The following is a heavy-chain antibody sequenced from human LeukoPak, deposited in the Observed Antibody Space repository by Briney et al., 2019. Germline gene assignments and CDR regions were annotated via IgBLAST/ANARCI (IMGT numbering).Heavy chain of an antibody. CDR2: IRYDGSNK. D-gene: IGHD6-19*01. Sequence: PGGSLRLSCAASGFTFSSYGMHWVRQAPGKGLEWVAFIRYDGSNKYYADSVKGRFTISRDNSKNTLYLQMNSLRAEDTAVYYCAKDMQWLVRAPADAFDIWGQGTMVTVSS. CDR3: AKDMQWLVRAPADAFDI. CDR1: GFTFSSYG. V-gene: IGHV3-30*02. J-gene: IGHJ3*02.